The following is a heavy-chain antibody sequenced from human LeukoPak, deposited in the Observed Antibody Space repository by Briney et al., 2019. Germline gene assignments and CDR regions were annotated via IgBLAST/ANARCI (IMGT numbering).Heavy chain of an antibody. V-gene: IGHV4-4*02. D-gene: IGHD3-22*01. CDR3: ARVRGVYDSSGFDY. Sequence: SGTLSFTCAVSGGSISSSNWWSWVRQPPGKGLEWIGEIYHSGSTNYNPSLKSRVTISVDKSKNQFSLKLSSVTAADTAVYYCARVRGVYDSSGFDYWGQGTLVTVSS. CDR1: GGSISSSNW. CDR2: IYHSGST. J-gene: IGHJ4*02.